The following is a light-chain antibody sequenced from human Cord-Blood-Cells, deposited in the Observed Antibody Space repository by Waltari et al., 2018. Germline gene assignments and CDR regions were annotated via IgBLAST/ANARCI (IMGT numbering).Light chain of an antibody. J-gene: IGLJ1*01. CDR3: SSYTSSSTYV. V-gene: IGLV2-14*01. Sequence: QSALTQPASVSGSPGQSITIPCTGTSSDVGGYNYVSWDQQHPGKAPKLRIYEVRNRPSGVSNRFSGSKSGNTASLTISGLQAEDEADYYCSSYTSSSTYVFGTGNKVTVL. CDR1: SSDVGGYNY. CDR2: EVR.